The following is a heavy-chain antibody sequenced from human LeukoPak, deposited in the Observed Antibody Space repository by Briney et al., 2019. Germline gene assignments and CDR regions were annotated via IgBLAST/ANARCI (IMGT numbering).Heavy chain of an antibody. CDR3: AREHSGSYSYYFDY. J-gene: IGHJ4*02. CDR1: GFTFSSYG. D-gene: IGHD1-26*01. V-gene: IGHV3-33*01. Sequence: QPGRSLRLSCAASGFTFSSYGMHWVRQAPGKGLEWVAVIWYDGSNKYYADSVKGRFTISRDNSKNTLYLQMSSLRAEDTAVYYCAREHSGSYSYYFDYWGQGTLVTVSS. CDR2: IWYDGSNK.